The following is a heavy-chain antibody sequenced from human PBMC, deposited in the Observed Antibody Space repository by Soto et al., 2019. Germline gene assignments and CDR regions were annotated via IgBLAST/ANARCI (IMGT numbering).Heavy chain of an antibody. D-gene: IGHD3-16*01. CDR3: FRGGVTSRTFDY. CDR2: IFPDDSDT. CDR1: GYIIKNYW. Sequence: PGESLKISCKASGYIIKNYWIGRVRQMPGQGLEWMGIIFPDDSDTRYSPSFQGHVTISVDKSTSTAYVQWSSLKASDSAIYYCFRGGVTSRTFDYWGQGTLVTVS. V-gene: IGHV5-51*01. J-gene: IGHJ4*02.